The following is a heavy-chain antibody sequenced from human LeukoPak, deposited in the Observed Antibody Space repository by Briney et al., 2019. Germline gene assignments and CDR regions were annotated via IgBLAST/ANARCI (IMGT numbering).Heavy chain of an antibody. CDR3: ARDRYYYDSSGQKGSMDV. Sequence: SVKVSCKASGGTFSSYAISWVRQAPGQGLEWMGRIIPILGIANYAQKFQGRVTITADKSTSTAYMELSSLRSEDTAVYYCARDRYYYDSSGQKGSMDVWGQGTTVTVSS. D-gene: IGHD3-22*01. CDR2: IIPILGIA. J-gene: IGHJ6*02. V-gene: IGHV1-69*04. CDR1: GGTFSSYA.